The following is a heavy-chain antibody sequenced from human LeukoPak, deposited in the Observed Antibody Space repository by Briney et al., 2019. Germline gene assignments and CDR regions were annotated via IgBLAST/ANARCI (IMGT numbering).Heavy chain of an antibody. CDR1: GFTFSSYW. D-gene: IGHD2-2*01. J-gene: IGHJ5*02. Sequence: GSLRLSRAASGFTFSSYWMSWIRQPPGKGLEYIGEINHSGSTTYNPSLKSRVTISVDTSKSQFSLKLRSVTAADTAVYYCARGRRRNCSSTNCRMGDWFDPWGQGTMVTVSS. CDR2: INHSGST. V-gene: IGHV4-34*01. CDR3: ARGRRRNCSSTNCRMGDWFDP.